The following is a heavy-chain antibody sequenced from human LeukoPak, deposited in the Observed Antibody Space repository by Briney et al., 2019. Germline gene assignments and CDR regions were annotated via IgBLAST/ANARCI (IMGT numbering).Heavy chain of an antibody. CDR1: GFTFSSYS. CDR3: ARDRRVGATLAFDI. Sequence: PGGSLRLSCAASGFTFSSYSMNWVRQAPGKGLEWVSYISSSSSTIYYADSVKGRFTISRDNAKNSLYLQMNSLRAEDTAVYYCARDRRVGATLAFDIWGQGTMFTVSS. CDR2: ISSSSSTI. D-gene: IGHD1-26*01. J-gene: IGHJ3*02. V-gene: IGHV3-48*01.